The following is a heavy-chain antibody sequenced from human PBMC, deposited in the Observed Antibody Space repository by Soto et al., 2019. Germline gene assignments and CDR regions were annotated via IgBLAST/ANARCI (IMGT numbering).Heavy chain of an antibody. CDR1: GFPFNDYY. V-gene: IGHV3-11*06. D-gene: IGHD2-21*01. CDR3: VRGGGGGLFEH. Sequence: QVHLVESGGGLVKPGGSLRLSCATSGFPFNDYYMTWIRQAPGKGLEWLSHISPKSTFRNYAGSVKGRFTISRDNTESSLFLRVDSLGVDDTAVYSCVRGGGGGLFEHWGQGVLVTVSS. CDR2: ISPKSTFR. J-gene: IGHJ4*02.